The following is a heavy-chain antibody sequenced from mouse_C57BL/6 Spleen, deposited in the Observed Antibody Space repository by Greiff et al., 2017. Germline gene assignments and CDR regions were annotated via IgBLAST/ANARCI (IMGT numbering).Heavy chain of an antibody. J-gene: IGHJ2*01. V-gene: IGHV1-52*01. Sequence: VQLQQPGAELVRPGSSVKLSCKASGYTFTSYWLHWVKQRPIQGLEWIGNIDPSDSETHYNQKFKDKATLTVDKSSSTAYMQLSSLTSEDSAVYYWARKGLLDFFDYWGQGTTLTVSS. CDR3: ARKGLLDFFDY. D-gene: IGHD2-10*01. CDR2: IDPSDSET. CDR1: GYTFTSYW.